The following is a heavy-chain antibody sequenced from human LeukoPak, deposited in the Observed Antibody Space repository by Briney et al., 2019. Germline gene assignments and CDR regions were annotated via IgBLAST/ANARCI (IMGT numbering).Heavy chain of an antibody. CDR2: INHSGST. D-gene: IGHD3-3*01. CDR3: ASSPLEWLPIPDY. Sequence: SDTLSLTCAVYGGSFSGYYWSWIRQPPGKGLEWIGEINHSGSTNYNPSLKSRVTISVDTSKNQFSLTLSSVTAGDTAVYYCASSPLEWLPIPDYWGQGTLVTVSS. V-gene: IGHV4-34*01. J-gene: IGHJ4*02. CDR1: GGSFSGYY.